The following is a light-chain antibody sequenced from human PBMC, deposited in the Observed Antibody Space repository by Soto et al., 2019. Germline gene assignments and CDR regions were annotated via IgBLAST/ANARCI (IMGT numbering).Light chain of an antibody. J-gene: IGLJ1*01. Sequence: QCALTQPASVSGSPGQSITISCTGTSSDVGGYSYVSWYQQHPGKAPKLMIYDVSNRPSGISNRFSGSKSGNTASLTISGLQAEDEADYYCSSYTSSSTYVFGTGTKVTVL. CDR3: SSYTSSSTYV. CDR2: DVS. V-gene: IGLV2-14*01. CDR1: SSDVGGYSY.